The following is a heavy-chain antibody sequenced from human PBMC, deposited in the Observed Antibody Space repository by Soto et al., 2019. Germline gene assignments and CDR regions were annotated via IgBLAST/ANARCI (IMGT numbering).Heavy chain of an antibody. CDR1: GYTFTRYG. CDR3: ARVRWLVPRGYGMDV. D-gene: IGHD6-19*01. V-gene: IGHV1-18*01. J-gene: IGHJ6*02. CDR2: ISAYNGNT. Sequence: ASVKVFCKASGYTFTRYGISWVRQAPGQGLEWMGWISAYNGNTNYAQKLQGRVTMTTDTSTSTAYMELRSLRSDDTAVYYCARVRWLVPRGYGMDVWGQGTTVTVSS.